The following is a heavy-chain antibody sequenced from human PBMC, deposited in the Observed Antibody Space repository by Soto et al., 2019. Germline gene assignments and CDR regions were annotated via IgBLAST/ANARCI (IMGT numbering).Heavy chain of an antibody. Sequence: QVQLVQSGAEVKKPGSSVKVSCKASGGTFSSYAISWVRQAPGQGLEWMGGIIPIFGTANYAQKFQGRVTITADKSTSSAYMELGSLGFEDTAVYYCARGEARWADAFDIWGQGTMVTGSS. D-gene: IGHD3-16*01. CDR2: IIPIFGTA. CDR3: ARGEARWADAFDI. J-gene: IGHJ3*02. V-gene: IGHV1-69*06. CDR1: GGTFSSYA.